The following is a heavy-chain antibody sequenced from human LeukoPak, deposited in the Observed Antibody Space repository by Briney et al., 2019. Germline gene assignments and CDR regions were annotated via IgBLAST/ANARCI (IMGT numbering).Heavy chain of an antibody. CDR1: EYTFTGYY. CDR2: INPSGGST. Sequence: ASVKVSCKASEYTFTGYYMHWVRQAPGQGLEWMGIINPSGGSTGYAQKFQGRVTMTRDTSTSTVYMELSSLRSEDTAVYYCVRLGYCTNAVCRQNWFDPWGQGTLVTVSS. CDR3: VRLGYCTNAVCRQNWFDP. D-gene: IGHD2-8*01. V-gene: IGHV1-46*01. J-gene: IGHJ5*02.